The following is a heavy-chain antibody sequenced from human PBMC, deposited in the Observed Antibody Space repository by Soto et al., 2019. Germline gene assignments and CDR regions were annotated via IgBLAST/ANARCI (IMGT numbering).Heavy chain of an antibody. V-gene: IGHV3-30*18. Sequence: QVQLVESGGGVVQPGRSLRLSCAASGFTFSSYGMHWVRQAPGKGLEWVAVISYDGSNKYYADSVKGRFTISRDNSKNPLYLQMNSLRAEDTAVYYCAKCTEGRQEYSSGWYAYYGMDVWGQGTTFTVSS. J-gene: IGHJ6*02. CDR1: GFTFSSYG. D-gene: IGHD6-19*01. CDR3: AKCTEGRQEYSSGWYAYYGMDV. CDR2: ISYDGSNK.